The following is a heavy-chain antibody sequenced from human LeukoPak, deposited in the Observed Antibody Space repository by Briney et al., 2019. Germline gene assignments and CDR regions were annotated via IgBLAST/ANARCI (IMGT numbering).Heavy chain of an antibody. D-gene: IGHD3-22*01. J-gene: IGHJ4*02. V-gene: IGHV3-23*01. Sequence: SGGSLRLSCAASGFTFSSYDMSWVRQAPGKALEWVSAIRCSGGSTYYADSVKGRFTISRDNSKNTLYLQMNSLRAEDTAVYYCAKDATYYYGSSGYSLGYWGQGTLVTVSS. CDR1: GFTFSSYD. CDR2: IRCSGGST. CDR3: AKDATYYYGSSGYSLGY.